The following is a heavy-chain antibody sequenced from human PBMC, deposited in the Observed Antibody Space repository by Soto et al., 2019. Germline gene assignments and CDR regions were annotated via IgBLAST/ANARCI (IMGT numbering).Heavy chain of an antibody. J-gene: IGHJ3*02. Sequence: PGGSMRLSCAASGVTFSSYSMTWVRQAPGKGLEWVSYISSSSSTIYYADSVKGRFTISRDNAKNSLYLQMNSLRDEDTAVYYCARVSYDSSGYYRSGAFDIWGQGTMVTVSS. CDR3: ARVSYDSSGYYRSGAFDI. CDR2: ISSSSSTI. D-gene: IGHD3-22*01. V-gene: IGHV3-48*02. CDR1: GVTFSSYS.